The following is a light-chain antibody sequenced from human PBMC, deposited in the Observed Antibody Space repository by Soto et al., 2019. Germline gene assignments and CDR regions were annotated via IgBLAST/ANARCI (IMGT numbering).Light chain of an antibody. J-gene: IGKJ2*01. CDR3: QLYGDSPPYT. CDR2: GAS. CDR1: QSVTTTS. V-gene: IGKV3D-20*01. Sequence: EIVLTQSPGTLSLSPGERVTLSSGASQSVTTTSIAWYQHRPGLAPRLLVDGASRRATGIPNRFSGGGSHLPISRLEPEDFAVYYCQLYGDSPPYTFGQGTKVDIK.